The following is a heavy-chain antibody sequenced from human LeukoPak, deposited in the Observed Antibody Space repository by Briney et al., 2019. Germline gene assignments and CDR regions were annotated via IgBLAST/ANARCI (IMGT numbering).Heavy chain of an antibody. D-gene: IGHD4-17*01. CDR2: ISAYNGNT. CDR1: GYTFTSCA. V-gene: IGHV1-18*01. J-gene: IGHJ4*02. Sequence: GASVKVSCKASGYTFTSCAISWVRQAPGQGLEWMGWISAYNGNTNYAQKLQGRVTMTTDTSTSTAYMELSSLRSEDTAVYYCARDVVYGDHHDETDYWGQGTLVTVSS. CDR3: ARDVVYGDHHDETDY.